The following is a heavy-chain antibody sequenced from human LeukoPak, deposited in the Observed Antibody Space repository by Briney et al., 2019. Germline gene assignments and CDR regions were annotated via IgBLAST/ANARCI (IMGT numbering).Heavy chain of an antibody. CDR3: ARGYCSGGSCYSYYYYNYMDV. V-gene: IGHV4-38-2*02. CDR1: GYSINNGYY. J-gene: IGHJ6*03. Sequence: SETLSLTCTVSGYSINNGYYWGWLRQPPGTGLEWVGSIYHSGSTYYKPSLKSRVTISVDTSKNQFSLKLSSVTAADTAVYYCARGYCSGGSCYSYYYYNYMDVWGKGTTVTVSS. D-gene: IGHD2-15*01. CDR2: IYHSGST.